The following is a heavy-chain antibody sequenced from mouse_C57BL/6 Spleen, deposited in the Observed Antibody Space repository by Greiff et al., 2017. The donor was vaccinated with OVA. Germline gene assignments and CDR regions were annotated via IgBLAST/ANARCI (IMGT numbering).Heavy chain of an antibody. Sequence: VKLQESDAELVKPGASVKISCKVSGYTFTDHTIPWMKQRPEQGLEWIGYIYPRDGSTKYNEKFKGKATLTADKSSSTAYMQLNSLTSEDSAGYIGERVYYGSSDLAYWGQGTLVTVSA. CDR2: IYPRDGST. CDR3: ERVYYGSSDLAY. CDR1: GYTFTDHT. J-gene: IGHJ3*01. D-gene: IGHD1-1*01. V-gene: IGHV1-78*01.